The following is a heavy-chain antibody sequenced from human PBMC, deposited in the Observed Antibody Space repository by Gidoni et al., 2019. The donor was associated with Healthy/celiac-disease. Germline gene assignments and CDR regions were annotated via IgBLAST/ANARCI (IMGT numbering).Heavy chain of an antibody. Sequence: QVQLVQSGAEVKKPGASVKVSCKASGYTFTGYYMHWVRQAPGQGLEWMGWINPNSGGTNYAQKFQGRVTMTRDTSISTAYMELSRLRSDDTAVYYCARGGIVVVVAATHFLHFDLWGRGTLVTVSS. CDR1: GYTFTGYY. V-gene: IGHV1-2*02. D-gene: IGHD2-15*01. J-gene: IGHJ2*01. CDR3: ARGGIVVVVAATHFLHFDL. CDR2: INPNSGGT.